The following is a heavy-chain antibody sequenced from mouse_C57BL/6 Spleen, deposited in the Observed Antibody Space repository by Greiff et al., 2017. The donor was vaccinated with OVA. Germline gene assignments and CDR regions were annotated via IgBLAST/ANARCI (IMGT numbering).Heavy chain of an antibody. V-gene: IGHV1-5*01. D-gene: IGHD1-1*01. J-gene: IGHJ4*01. CDR2: LYPGNSDT. CDR1: GYTFTSYW. Sequence: EVQLQQSGTVLARPGASVKMSCKTSGYTFTSYWMHWVKQRPGQGLEWIGALYPGNSDTSYNQKFKGKAKLTAVTSASTAYMELSSLTNEDSAVYYCTSYYGSSYDAMDYWGQGTSVTVSS. CDR3: TSYYGSSYDAMDY.